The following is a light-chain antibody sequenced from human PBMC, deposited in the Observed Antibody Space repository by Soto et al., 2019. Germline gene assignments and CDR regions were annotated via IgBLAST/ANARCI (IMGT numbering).Light chain of an antibody. Sequence: QSVLTQPASVSGSPGQSITISXXXTXXDVGGYNYVSWYQQHPGKAPKLMIYDVSNRPSGVSNRFSGSKSGNTASLTISGLQAEDEADYYCSSYTSSSPVFGGGTKLTVL. J-gene: IGLJ2*01. CDR3: SSYTSSSPV. CDR2: DVS. CDR1: XXDVGGYNY. V-gene: IGLV2-14*01.